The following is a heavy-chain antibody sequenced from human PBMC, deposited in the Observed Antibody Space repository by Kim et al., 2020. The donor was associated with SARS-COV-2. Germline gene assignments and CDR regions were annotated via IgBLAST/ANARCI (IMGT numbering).Heavy chain of an antibody. CDR3: AKADGVVIIRSYYYGMDV. D-gene: IGHD3-3*01. CDR2: ISHDGSNK. J-gene: IGHJ6*02. Sequence: GGSLRLSCAASGFTFSSYGMHWVRQAPGKGLEWVAVISHDGSNKYYADSVKGRFTISRDNSKNTLYLQMNSLRAEDTAVYYCAKADGVVIIRSYYYGMDVWGQGTTVTVSS. V-gene: IGHV3-30*18. CDR1: GFTFSSYG.